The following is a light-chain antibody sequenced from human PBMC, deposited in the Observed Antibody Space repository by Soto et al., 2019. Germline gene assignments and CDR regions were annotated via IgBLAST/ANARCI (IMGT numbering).Light chain of an antibody. V-gene: IGLV2-14*01. CDR1: SSDVGGYNY. J-gene: IGLJ2*01. Sequence: QSALTQPASVSGSPGQTITISCTGTSSDVGGYNYVSWYQQYPGKAPKLLTYEVTNRPSRVSNRFSGSKSGNVASLTISGLQAEDEADYYCSSYTSTNTPVVFGRGTKLTVL. CDR3: SSYTSTNTPVV. CDR2: EVT.